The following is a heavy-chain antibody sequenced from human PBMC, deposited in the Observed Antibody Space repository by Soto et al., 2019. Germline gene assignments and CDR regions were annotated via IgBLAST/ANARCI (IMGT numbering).Heavy chain of an antibody. V-gene: IGHV3-7*01. CDR3: ATSMRHTLDP. J-gene: IGHJ5*02. CDR1: GFTFGIHW. Sequence: EVQVVESGGGLVQPGGSLRLSCTASGFTFGIHWMTWVRQVPGKGLEWVANINQDGSDKYYVDSVKGQFIISRDNAKDSVYLQMNSLRVEDTAVYYCATSMRHTLDPWGQGTLVTVS. CDR2: INQDGSDK. D-gene: IGHD2-21*01.